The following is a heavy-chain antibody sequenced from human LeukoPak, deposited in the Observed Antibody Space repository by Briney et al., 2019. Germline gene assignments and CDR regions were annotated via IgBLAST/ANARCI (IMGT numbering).Heavy chain of an antibody. Sequence: ASVKVSCKASGYTFTGYYMHWVRQAPGQGLERMGWINPNSGGTNYAQKFQGRVTMTRDTSISTAYMELSRLRSDDTAVYYCARDFSFLELLDYWGQGTLVTVSS. CDR2: INPNSGGT. D-gene: IGHD1-7*01. J-gene: IGHJ4*02. V-gene: IGHV1-2*02. CDR1: GYTFTGYY. CDR3: ARDFSFLELLDY.